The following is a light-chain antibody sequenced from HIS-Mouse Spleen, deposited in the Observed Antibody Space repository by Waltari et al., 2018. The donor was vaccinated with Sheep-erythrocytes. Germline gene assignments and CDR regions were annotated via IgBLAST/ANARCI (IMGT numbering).Light chain of an antibody. CDR1: SSDVGGYNY. V-gene: IGLV2-11*01. Sequence: QSALTQPRSVSGSPGQSVTISCTGTSSDVGGYNYVSWYQQHPGKAPQLMISDVSNRPSGFPDRFSGSKSGNTASLTISGLQAEDEADYYCCSYAGSYNHVFATGTKVTVL. CDR2: DVS. CDR3: CSYAGSYNHV. J-gene: IGLJ1*01.